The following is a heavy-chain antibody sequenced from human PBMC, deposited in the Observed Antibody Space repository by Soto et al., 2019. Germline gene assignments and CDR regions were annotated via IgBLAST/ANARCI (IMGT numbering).Heavy chain of an antibody. CDR1: GGSISSGGYS. CDR3: ARARGYYDSSGYRLMGDVDY. CDR2: IYHSGST. J-gene: IGHJ4*02. V-gene: IGHV4-30-2*01. D-gene: IGHD3-22*01. Sequence: SETLSLTCAVSGGSISSGGYSWSWIRQPPGKGLEWIGYIYHSGSTYYNPSLKSRVTISVDRSKNQFSLRLSSVTAADTAVYYCARARGYYDSSGYRLMGDVDYWGQGTLVTVSS.